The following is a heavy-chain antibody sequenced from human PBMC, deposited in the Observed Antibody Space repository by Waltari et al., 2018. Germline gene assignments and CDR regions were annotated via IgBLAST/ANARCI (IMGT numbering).Heavy chain of an antibody. Sequence: QVQLQQWGAGLLKPSETLSLTCAVYGGSFSGYYWSWIRQPPGKGLEWIGEINHSGSTNYNPSLKIRVTISVDTSKNQFSLKLSSVTAADTAVYYCARVAMVRDKVDYWGQGTLVTVSS. CDR2: INHSGST. CDR1: GGSFSGYY. J-gene: IGHJ4*02. CDR3: ARVAMVRDKVDY. V-gene: IGHV4-34*01. D-gene: IGHD3-10*01.